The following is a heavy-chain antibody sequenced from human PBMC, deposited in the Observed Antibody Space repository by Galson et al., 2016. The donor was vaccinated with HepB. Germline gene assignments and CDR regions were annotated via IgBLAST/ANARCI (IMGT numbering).Heavy chain of an antibody. CDR1: GFTLSDYW. V-gene: IGHV3-7*03. CDR3: ARDTHDYRRSNNYWGAFDI. D-gene: IGHD5-12*01. Sequence: SLRLSCAASGFTLSDYWMAWVRQAPGKGLEWVADIKRDGSQKQYVGSVKGRFTISRGNAEASVYLQMNSLRAEDTAIYYCARDTHDYRRSNNYWGAFDIWGQGTMVTISS. J-gene: IGHJ3*02. CDR2: IKRDGSQK.